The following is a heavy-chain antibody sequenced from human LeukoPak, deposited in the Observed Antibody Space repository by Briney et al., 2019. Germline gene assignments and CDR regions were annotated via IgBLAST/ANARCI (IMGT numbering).Heavy chain of an antibody. D-gene: IGHD6-19*01. V-gene: IGHV3-30-3*01. Sequence: GSLRLSCAASGFTFSSYALHWVRQAPGKGLEWVSLISFDVSNKYYAASVKGRFTISRDNSKNTLHLQMNNLRPEDTALYYCVRGIGLSSGWYEFDYWGQGTLVTVSS. CDR1: GFTFSSYA. J-gene: IGHJ4*02. CDR2: ISFDVSNK. CDR3: VRGIGLSSGWYEFDY.